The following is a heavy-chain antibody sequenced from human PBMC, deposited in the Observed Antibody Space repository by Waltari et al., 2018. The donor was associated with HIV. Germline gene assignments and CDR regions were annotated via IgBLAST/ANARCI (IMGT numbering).Heavy chain of an antibody. J-gene: IGHJ5*02. V-gene: IGHV3-53*01. Sequence: EVLLAESGGGLIQPGVSLCLSFPSSSSLLSSQHVTWIRQAPGGSLEWVAVIYPDDTTHYADSVSVRFKRARAKERKKGGRRRKSVLGDDTAKYGCEKGGRDDGPWGQGTRVTVSS. CDR3: EKGGRDDGP. CDR1: SSLLSSQH. D-gene: IGHD5-12*01. CDR2: IYPDDTT.